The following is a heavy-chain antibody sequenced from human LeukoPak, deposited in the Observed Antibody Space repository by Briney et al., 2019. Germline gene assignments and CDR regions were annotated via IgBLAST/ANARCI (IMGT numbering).Heavy chain of an antibody. CDR3: ARIPYSSGWYRTYYFDY. Sequence: GGSLRLSCAASGSTVSSNYMSWVRQAPGKGLEWVSVIYSGSSTYYADPVKGRFTISRDNSKNTLYLQMNSLRAEDTAVYYCARIPYSSGWYRTYYFDYWGQGTLVTVSS. CDR1: GSTVSSNY. V-gene: IGHV3-53*01. J-gene: IGHJ4*02. D-gene: IGHD6-19*01. CDR2: IYSGSST.